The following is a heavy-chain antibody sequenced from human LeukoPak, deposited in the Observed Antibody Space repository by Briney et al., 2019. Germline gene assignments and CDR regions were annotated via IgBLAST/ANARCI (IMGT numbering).Heavy chain of an antibody. CDR3: ARFPVYYYYMDV. CDR2: IYYSGST. J-gene: IGHJ6*03. Sequence: SQTLSLTCTVSGGSISSGGYCWSWIRQHPGKGLEWIGYIYYSGSTYYNPSLKSRVTISVDTSKNQFSLKLSSVTAADTAVYYCARFPVYYYYMDVWGKGTTVTVSS. V-gene: IGHV4-31*03. CDR1: GGSISSGGYC.